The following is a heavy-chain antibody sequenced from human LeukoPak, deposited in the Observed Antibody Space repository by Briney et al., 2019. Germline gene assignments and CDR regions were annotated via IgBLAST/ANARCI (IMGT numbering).Heavy chain of an antibody. Sequence: SVKVSCKASGGTFSSYAISWVRQAPGQGLEWMGGIIPIFGTANYAQKFQGRVTITADESTSTAYMELSSLRSEDMAVYYCARAIDYGDGVNWFNPWGQGTLVTVSS. CDR2: IIPIFGTA. V-gene: IGHV1-69*13. CDR3: ARAIDYGDGVNWFNP. J-gene: IGHJ5*02. CDR1: GGTFSSYA. D-gene: IGHD4-17*01.